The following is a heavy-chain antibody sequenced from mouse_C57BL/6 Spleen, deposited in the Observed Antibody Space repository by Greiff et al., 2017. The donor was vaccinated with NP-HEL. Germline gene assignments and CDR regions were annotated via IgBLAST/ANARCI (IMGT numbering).Heavy chain of an antibody. V-gene: IGHV1-55*01. D-gene: IGHD1-1*01. Sequence: QVQLQQPGAELVKPGASVKMSCKASGYTFTSYWITWVKQRPGQGLEWIGDIYPGSGSTNYNEKFKSKATLTVDTSSSTAYMQLSSLTSEDSAVYYCARAPLSGSSHSFDYRGQGTTLTVSS. CDR1: GYTFTSYW. CDR2: IYPGSGST. CDR3: ARAPLSGSSHSFDY. J-gene: IGHJ2*01.